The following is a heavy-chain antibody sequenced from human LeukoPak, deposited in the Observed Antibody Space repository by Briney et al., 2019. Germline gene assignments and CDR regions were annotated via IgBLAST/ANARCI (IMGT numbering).Heavy chain of an antibody. Sequence: CGPTLVNPTQTLTLTCTFSGFSLNTHAVVVGWVRQPPGQALEWLTFIYGNDDKRYSPSLESRLTITKDTSKNQVVLTMTDMDYVDTATYYCVHRTTVTSVDHWGQGTLVTVSS. J-gene: IGHJ4*02. CDR3: VHRTTVTSVDH. V-gene: IGHV2-5*01. D-gene: IGHD4-17*01. CDR1: GFSLNTHAVV. CDR2: IYGNDDK.